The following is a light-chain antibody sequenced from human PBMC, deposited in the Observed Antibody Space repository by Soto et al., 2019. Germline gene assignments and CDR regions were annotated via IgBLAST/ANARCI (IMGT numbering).Light chain of an antibody. V-gene: IGLV1-40*01. CDR1: SSNIGAGYD. CDR3: QSYDSSRSAF. J-gene: IGLJ1*01. CDR2: GNS. Sequence: QSVLTQPPSVSGAPGQRVTISCTGSSSNIGAGYDVHWYQQLPGTAPKLLIYGNSNRPSGVPDRFSGSKSGTSASLAITGLQAEDEADYYCQSYDSSRSAFFGTGTKLTVL.